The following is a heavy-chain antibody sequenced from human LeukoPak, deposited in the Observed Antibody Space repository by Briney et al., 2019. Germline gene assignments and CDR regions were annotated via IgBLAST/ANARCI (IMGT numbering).Heavy chain of an antibody. J-gene: IGHJ4*02. CDR2: LKQDGSEM. V-gene: IGHV3-7*01. Sequence: GGSLRLSCAASGYSFGSYGMHWVRQAPGKGLEWVANLKQDGSEMYYVDSVKGRFTISRDNAKNSLYLQMNSLRAEDTALYYCARGATVPDYWGQGTLVTVSS. CDR1: GYSFGSYG. D-gene: IGHD4-17*01. CDR3: ARGATVPDY.